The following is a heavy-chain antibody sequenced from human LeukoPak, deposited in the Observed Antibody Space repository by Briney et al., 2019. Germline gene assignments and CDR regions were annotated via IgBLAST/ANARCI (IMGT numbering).Heavy chain of an antibody. CDR1: GFTFSSYW. V-gene: IGHV3-74*01. D-gene: IGHD6-19*01. J-gene: IGHJ4*02. Sequence: GGSLRLSCAASGFTFSSYWMHWVRQAPGKGLVWVSRINSDGSSTSYADSVKGRFTISRDNAKNTLYLQMNSLRAEDTAVYYCAKNAGSSGWYCDYWGQGTLVTVSS. CDR3: AKNAGSSGWYCDY. CDR2: INSDGSST.